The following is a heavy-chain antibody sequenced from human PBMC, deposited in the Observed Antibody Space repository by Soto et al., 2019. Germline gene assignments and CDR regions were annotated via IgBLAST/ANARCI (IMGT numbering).Heavy chain of an antibody. CDR1: GYTFTSYG. CDR2: ISAYNGNT. V-gene: IGHV1-18*01. Sequence: QVQLVQSGAEVKKPGASVKVSRKASGYTFTSYGISWVRQAPGQGLEWMGWISAYNGNTNYAQKLQGRVTMTTDTSTSTAYMELTSVRSDDTAVYYCASSWEGCTNGVCYLFDYWGQGTLVTVSS. D-gene: IGHD2-8*01. J-gene: IGHJ4*02. CDR3: ASSWEGCTNGVCYLFDY.